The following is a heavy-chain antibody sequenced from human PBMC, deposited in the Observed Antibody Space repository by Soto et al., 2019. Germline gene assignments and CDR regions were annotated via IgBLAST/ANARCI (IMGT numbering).Heavy chain of an antibody. CDR3: AKGQPPRIAAAGNDY. Sequence: PGGSLRLSCAASGFTFSSYGMHWVRQAPGKGLEWVAVISYDGSNKYYADSVKGRFTISRDNSKNTLYLQMNSLRAEDTAVYYCAKGQPPRIAAAGNDYWGQGTLVTVSS. V-gene: IGHV3-30*18. J-gene: IGHJ4*02. CDR2: ISYDGSNK. CDR1: GFTFSSYG. D-gene: IGHD6-13*01.